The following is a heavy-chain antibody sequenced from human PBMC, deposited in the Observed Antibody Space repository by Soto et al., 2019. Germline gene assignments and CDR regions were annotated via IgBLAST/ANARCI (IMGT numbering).Heavy chain of an antibody. CDR2: IYYSGST. CDR1: GDSVSSGDYY. CDR3: AGESNYDWFDP. D-gene: IGHD4-4*01. V-gene: IGHV4-39*01. J-gene: IGHJ5*02. Sequence: NPSETLSLTCTVSGDSVSSGDYYWTWIRQPPGKGLEWIGSIYYSGSTYYNPSLKSRVTISVDTAKNQFSLNLRSVTAADTAVYYCAGESNYDWFDPWGQGTLVTVS.